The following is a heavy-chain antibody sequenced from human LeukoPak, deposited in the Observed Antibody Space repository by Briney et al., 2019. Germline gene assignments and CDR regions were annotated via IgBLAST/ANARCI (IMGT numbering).Heavy chain of an antibody. Sequence: SETLSLTCTVSGGSISTYYWNWIRQPPGKGLEWIGYIYHSGSTNYNPSLQSRVTISVDTSKNQFSLNLNSVTAADTAVHYCARGGAARLHFQNWGQGTLVTVSS. CDR1: GGSISTYY. V-gene: IGHV4-59*01. CDR2: IYHSGST. J-gene: IGHJ1*01. D-gene: IGHD6-6*01. CDR3: ARGGAARLHFQN.